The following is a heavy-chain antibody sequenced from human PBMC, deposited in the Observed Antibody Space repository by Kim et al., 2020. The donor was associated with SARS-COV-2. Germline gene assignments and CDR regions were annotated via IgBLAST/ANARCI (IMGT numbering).Heavy chain of an antibody. CDR2: ISSTGNTI. J-gene: IGHJ4*02. Sequence: GGSLRLSCAASGFTFRTSSMNWVRQAPGKGLEWVSYISSTGNTIYYADSVKGRFTISRDNAKNSLYLQMNSLRDEDTAVYYCAPVYCTTVSCQHYLEYWGQGTLVTVSS. CDR3: APVYCTTVSCQHYLEY. CDR1: GFTFRTSS. V-gene: IGHV3-48*02. D-gene: IGHD2-8*01.